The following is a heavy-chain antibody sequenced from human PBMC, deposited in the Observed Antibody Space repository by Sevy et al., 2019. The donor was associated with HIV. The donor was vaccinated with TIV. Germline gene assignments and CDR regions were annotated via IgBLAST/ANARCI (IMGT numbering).Heavy chain of an antibody. Sequence: QSQTLSLTCAISGDSVSSNSAAWNWIRQSPSRGLEWLGRTYYRSKWYNDYAVSVKSRITINPDTSKNQFPLQLNSVTPEDTAVYYCARDRWELLHNYFDYWGQGTLVTVSS. CDR3: ARDRWELLHNYFDY. D-gene: IGHD1-26*01. V-gene: IGHV6-1*01. CDR2: TYYRSKWYN. CDR1: GDSVSSNSAA. J-gene: IGHJ4*02.